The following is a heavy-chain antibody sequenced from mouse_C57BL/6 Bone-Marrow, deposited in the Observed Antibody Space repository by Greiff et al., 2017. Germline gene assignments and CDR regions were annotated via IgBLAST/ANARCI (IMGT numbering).Heavy chain of an antibody. D-gene: IGHD3-3*01. CDR1: GYTFTSYW. CDR3: ARGGGPYYFDY. J-gene: IGHJ2*01. CDR2: IDPSDSYT. V-gene: IGHV1-59*01. Sequence: QVQLQQPGAELVRPGTSVKLSCKASGYTFTSYWMHWVKQRPGQGLEWIGVIDPSDSYTNYNQKFKGKATLTVDTSSSTAYMQLSSLTSEDSAVYYSARGGGPYYFDYWGQGTTLTVSS.